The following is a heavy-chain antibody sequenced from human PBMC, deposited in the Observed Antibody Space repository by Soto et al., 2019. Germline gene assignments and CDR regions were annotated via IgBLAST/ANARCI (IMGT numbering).Heavy chain of an antibody. CDR2: IYYSGST. J-gene: IGHJ4*02. V-gene: IGHV4-39*01. CDR1: GGSISSSSYY. Sequence: QLQLQESGPGLVKPSETLSLTCTVSGGSISSSSYYWGWIRQPPGKGLEWIGSIYYSGSTYYNPSLKNRVTISVDTSKNQFSLKLSSVTAADTAVYYCARQVPAARPRYFDYWGQGTLVTVSS. D-gene: IGHD2-2*01. CDR3: ARQVPAARPRYFDY.